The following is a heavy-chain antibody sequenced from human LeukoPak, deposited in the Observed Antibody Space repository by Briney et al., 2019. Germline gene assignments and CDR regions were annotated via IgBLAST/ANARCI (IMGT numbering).Heavy chain of an antibody. CDR1: GGSISSYY. J-gene: IGHJ5*02. D-gene: IGHD3-10*01. Sequence: SETLPLTCTVSGGSISSYYWSWIRQPPGKGLEWIGYIYYSGSTNYNPSLKSRVTISVDTSKNQFSLKLSSVTAADTAVYYCARHGPEYYYGSGTDNWFDPWGQGTLVTVSS. CDR3: ARHGPEYYYGSGTDNWFDP. CDR2: IYYSGST. V-gene: IGHV4-59*08.